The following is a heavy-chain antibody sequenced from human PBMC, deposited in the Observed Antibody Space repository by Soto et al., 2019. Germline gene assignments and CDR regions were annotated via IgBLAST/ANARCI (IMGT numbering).Heavy chain of an antibody. Sequence: GGSLRLSCAASGFNFSSYAMHWVRQAPGRGLEWVAVISYDGGKKYYADSVKGRFTISRDNSQNTLYVEMTSLSAEDTAVYYCAREGQPAAGTTPHNWGQGTLVTVSS. V-gene: IGHV3-30*04. J-gene: IGHJ4*02. D-gene: IGHD6-13*01. CDR1: GFNFSSYA. CDR3: AREGQPAAGTTPHN. CDR2: ISYDGGKK.